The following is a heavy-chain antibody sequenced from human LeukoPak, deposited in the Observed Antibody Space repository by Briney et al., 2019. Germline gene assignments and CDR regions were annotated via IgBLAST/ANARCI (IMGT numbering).Heavy chain of an antibody. J-gene: IGHJ4*02. CDR1: GGSFSNYY. Sequence: SETLSLTCAVSGGSFSNYYWSCIRQSPEKGLEWIGEIKHSGDTNYNPSLKSRVSISLDTSKNQFSLNLTSVTAADTAVYYCHLVRGGGYFDFWGQGTPVTVSS. D-gene: IGHD3-10*01. CDR3: HLVRGGGYFDF. V-gene: IGHV4-34*01. CDR2: IKHSGDT.